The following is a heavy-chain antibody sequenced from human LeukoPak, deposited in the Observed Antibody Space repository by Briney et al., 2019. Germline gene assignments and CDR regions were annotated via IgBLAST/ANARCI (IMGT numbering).Heavy chain of an antibody. CDR1: GYTFGSYG. CDR2: ISFDERNI. CDR3: AKDSGYAKAFDI. J-gene: IGHJ3*02. D-gene: IGHD5-12*01. V-gene: IGHV3-30*18. Sequence: GGSLRLSCAASGYTFGSYGMHWVRQAPGKGLEWVAVISFDERNIFYGDSVKGRFTISRDNSKNTLYLQMHSLRPEDTSVYYCAKDSGYAKAFDIWGQGTMVTVSS.